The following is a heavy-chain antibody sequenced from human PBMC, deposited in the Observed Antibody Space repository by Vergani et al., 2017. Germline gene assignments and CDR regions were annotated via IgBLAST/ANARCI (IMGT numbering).Heavy chain of an antibody. V-gene: IGHV1-69*04. D-gene: IGHD4-17*01. Sequence: QVQLVQSGAEVKKPGSSVKVSCKASGGTFSSYAISWVRQAPGQGLEWMGRIIPILGIAKYAQKFQGRVTITADKSTSTAYMELSSLRSEDTAVYYCARVYGDYAAFDIWGQGTMVTVSS. CDR2: IIPILGIA. J-gene: IGHJ3*02. CDR1: GGTFSSYA. CDR3: ARVYGDYAAFDI.